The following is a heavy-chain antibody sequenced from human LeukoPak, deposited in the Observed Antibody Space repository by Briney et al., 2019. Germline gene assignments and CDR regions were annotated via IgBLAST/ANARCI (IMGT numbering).Heavy chain of an antibody. CDR2: IRYDGSNK. Sequence: GGSLRLSCAASGFTFSSYGMHWVRQAPGKGLEWVAFIRYDGSNKYYADSVKGRFTISRDNAKKSVYLQMNSLRAEDTAVYYCARAYSERYGLGYYYMDVWGKGTTVTISS. CDR3: ARAYSERYGLGYYYMDV. CDR1: GFTFSSYG. V-gene: IGHV3-30*02. J-gene: IGHJ6*03. D-gene: IGHD1-26*01.